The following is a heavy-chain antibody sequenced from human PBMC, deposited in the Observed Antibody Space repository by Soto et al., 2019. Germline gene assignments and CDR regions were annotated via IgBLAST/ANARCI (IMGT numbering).Heavy chain of an antibody. D-gene: IGHD2-2*02. CDR2: IIPIFGTA. J-gene: IGHJ6*02. CDR3: ARDWVVPAAIPGAYYYYGMDV. CDR1: GGTFSSYA. V-gene: IGHV1-69*13. Sequence: SVKVSCKASGGTFSSYAISWVRQAPGQGLEWMGGIIPIFGTANYAQKFQGRVTITADESTSTAYMELSSLRSEDTAVYYCARDWVVPAAIPGAYYYYGMDVWGQGTTVTVSS.